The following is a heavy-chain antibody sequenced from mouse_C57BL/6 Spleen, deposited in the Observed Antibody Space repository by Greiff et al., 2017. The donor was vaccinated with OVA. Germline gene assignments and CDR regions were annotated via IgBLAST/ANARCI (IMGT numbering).Heavy chain of an antibody. J-gene: IGHJ3*01. Sequence: VQLQQSGPGLVKPGASVKISCKASGYSFTDYNMNWVKQSNGKSLEWIGVINPNYGTTSYNQKFKGKATFTVDQSSSTAYLQLNRLTSEDSAVYYSARSGGTSWFADWGQGTTVTVSA. V-gene: IGHV1-39*01. CDR3: ARSGGTSWFAD. CDR1: GYSFTDYN. CDR2: INPNYGTT. D-gene: IGHD3-1*01.